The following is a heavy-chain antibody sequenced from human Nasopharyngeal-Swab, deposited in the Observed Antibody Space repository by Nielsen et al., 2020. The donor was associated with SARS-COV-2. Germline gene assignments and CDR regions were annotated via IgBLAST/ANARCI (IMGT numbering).Heavy chain of an antibody. CDR3: ARAGLRCPQYCYYGMDV. V-gene: IGHV3-33*01. J-gene: IGHJ6*02. CDR1: GFTFSSYG. Sequence: GESLKISCAASGFTFSSYGMHWVRQAPGKGLEWVAVIWYDGSNKYYADSVKGRFTISRDNAKNSLYLQMNSLRAEDTAVYYCARAGLRCPQYCYYGMDVWGQGTTVTVSS. CDR2: IWYDGSNK. D-gene: IGHD4-17*01.